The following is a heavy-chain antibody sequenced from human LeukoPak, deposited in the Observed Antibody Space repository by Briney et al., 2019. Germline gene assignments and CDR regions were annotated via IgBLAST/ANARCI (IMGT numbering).Heavy chain of an antibody. CDR1: GFTFSNAW. J-gene: IGHJ4*02. CDR2: IKSKTDGGTT. D-gene: IGHD3-3*01. CDR3: TTDEGYDFWSGYYTDLNFDY. V-gene: IGHV3-15*01. Sequence: PGGSLRLSCAASGFTFSNAWMSWVREAPGKGLEWVGRIKSKTDGGTTDYAAPVKGRFTISRDDSKNTLYLQMNSLKTEDTAVYYCTTDEGYDFWSGYYTDLNFDYWGQGTLVTVSS.